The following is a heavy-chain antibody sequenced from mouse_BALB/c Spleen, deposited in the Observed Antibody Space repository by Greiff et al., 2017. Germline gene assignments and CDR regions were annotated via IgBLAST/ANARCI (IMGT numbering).Heavy chain of an antibody. Sequence: QVQLQQSGAELVRPGTSVKVSCKASGYAFTNYLIEWVKQRPGQGLEWIGVINPGSGGTNYNEKFKGKATLTADKSSSTAYMQLSSLTSDDSAVYFCASYYRSVPFAYWGQGTLVTVSA. CDR3: ASYYRSVPFAY. CDR2: INPGSGGT. V-gene: IGHV1-54*01. CDR1: GYAFTNYL. D-gene: IGHD2-14*01. J-gene: IGHJ3*01.